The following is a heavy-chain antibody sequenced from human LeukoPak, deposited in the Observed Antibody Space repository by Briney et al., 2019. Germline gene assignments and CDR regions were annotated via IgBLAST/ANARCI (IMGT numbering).Heavy chain of an antibody. J-gene: IGHJ6*02. Sequence: PGGSLRLSCAASGFTFSSYEMNWVRQAPGKGLEWVSYISSSGSTIYYADSVKGRFTISRDNAKNSLYLQMNSLRAEDTAVYYCAREKYYYDSSGYYGMDVWGQGTTVTVSS. CDR1: GFTFSSYE. V-gene: IGHV3-48*03. D-gene: IGHD3-22*01. CDR2: ISSSGSTI. CDR3: AREKYYYDSSGYYGMDV.